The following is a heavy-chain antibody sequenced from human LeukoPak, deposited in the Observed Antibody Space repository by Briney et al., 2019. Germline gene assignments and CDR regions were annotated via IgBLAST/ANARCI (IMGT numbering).Heavy chain of an antibody. Sequence: PGGSLRLSCAASGFTFSSYEMNWVRQAPGKGLEWVSYISSRATTIYYADSVKGRFTISRDNAKNSLYLQMNSLRAEDTAVYYRARVHSLFHTRSVEGDWYFDLWGRGTLVTVSS. CDR2: ISSRATTI. D-gene: IGHD6-25*01. V-gene: IGHV3-48*03. CDR3: ARVHSLFHTRSVEGDWYFDL. CDR1: GFTFSSYE. J-gene: IGHJ2*01.